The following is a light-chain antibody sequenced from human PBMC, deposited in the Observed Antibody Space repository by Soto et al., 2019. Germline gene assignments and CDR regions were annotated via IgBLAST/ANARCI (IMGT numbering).Light chain of an antibody. V-gene: IGKV1-27*01. J-gene: IGKJ2*01. Sequence: DIQMAQSPSSLSASIGDRVTITCRASQGISEYLAWYQQRPGNAPNLLIYGASILQSGVPSRFSGSGSGTHFTLTISSLQPEDVATYYCQQSYSTPYTFGQGTKLEIK. CDR2: GAS. CDR3: QQSYSTPYT. CDR1: QGISEY.